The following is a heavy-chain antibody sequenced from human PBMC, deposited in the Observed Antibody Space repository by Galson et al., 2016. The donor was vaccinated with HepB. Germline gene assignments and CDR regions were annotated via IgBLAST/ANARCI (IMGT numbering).Heavy chain of an antibody. D-gene: IGHD3-10*01. Sequence: LSLTCTVSGGSISSYYWSWIRQPPGKGLEWIGYIYYSGCTNYNPPLKSRVTISVDTSKNQFSLKLTSVTTADTAVYYCARAPSRGGMDVWGQGTTVTVSS. J-gene: IGHJ6*02. CDR2: IYYSGCT. V-gene: IGHV4-59*01. CDR3: ARAPSRGGMDV. CDR1: GGSISSYY.